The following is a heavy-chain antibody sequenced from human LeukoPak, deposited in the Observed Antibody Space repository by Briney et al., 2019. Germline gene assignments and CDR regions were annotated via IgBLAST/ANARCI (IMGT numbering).Heavy chain of an antibody. CDR1: GFTFSSYA. CDR3: AKGAGGGYLGYYFDY. J-gene: IGHJ4*02. CDR2: ISWNSGSI. D-gene: IGHD3-22*01. V-gene: IGHV3-9*01. Sequence: TGGSLRLSCAASGFTFSSYAMSWVRQAPGKGLEWVSGISWNSGSIGYAGSVKGRFTISRDNAKNSLYLQMNSLRAEDTALYYCAKGAGGGYLGYYFDYWGQGTLVTVSS.